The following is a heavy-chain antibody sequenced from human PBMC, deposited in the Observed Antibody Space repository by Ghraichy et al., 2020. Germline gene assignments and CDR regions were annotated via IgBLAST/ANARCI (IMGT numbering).Heavy chain of an antibody. Sequence: ASVKVSCKASGYTFTGYYMHWVRQAPGQGLEWMGWINPNSGGTNYAQKFQGRVTMTRDTSISTAYMELSRLRSDDTAVYSCARESHVAMEKNWFDPWGQGTLVSVSS. CDR2: INPNSGGT. D-gene: IGHD3-3*01. CDR3: ARESHVAMEKNWFDP. J-gene: IGHJ5*02. V-gene: IGHV1-2*02. CDR1: GYTFTGYY.